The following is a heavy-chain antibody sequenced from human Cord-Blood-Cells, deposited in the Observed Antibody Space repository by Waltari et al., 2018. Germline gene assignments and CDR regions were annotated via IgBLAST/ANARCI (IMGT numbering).Heavy chain of an antibody. J-gene: IGHJ4*02. CDR1: GFTFSSYW. CDR2: INSDGSNT. CDR3: AREEVVTMVRGVKTSGVDY. D-gene: IGHD3-10*01. Sequence: EVQLVESGGGLVQPGGSLRLSCAASGFTFSSYWMHWVRQAPGKGLVWVSRINSDGSNTSYADSVKGRFTISRDNAKNTLYLQMNSLRAEDTAVYYCAREEVVTMVRGVKTSGVDYWGQGTLVTVSS. V-gene: IGHV3-74*01.